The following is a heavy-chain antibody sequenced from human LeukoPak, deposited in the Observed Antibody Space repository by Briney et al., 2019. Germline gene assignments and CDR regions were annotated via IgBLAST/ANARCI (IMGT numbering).Heavy chain of an antibody. CDR3: AREKTSRTGVGP. V-gene: IGHV4-38-2*02. Sequence: MASETLSLTCTVSGYSISSDYYWGWIRQPPGKGLEWIGSIHHSGSTYYNPALKSRVTISVDTSKKQFSLNLRSVTAADTAVYYCAREKTSRTGVGPWGQGTLVTVSS. J-gene: IGHJ5*02. CDR1: GYSISSDYY. D-gene: IGHD6-13*01. CDR2: IHHSGST.